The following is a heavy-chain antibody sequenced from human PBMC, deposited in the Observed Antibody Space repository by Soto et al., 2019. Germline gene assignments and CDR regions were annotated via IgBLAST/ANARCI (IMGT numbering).Heavy chain of an antibody. D-gene: IGHD3-3*01. CDR3: ARVVGDFWSGYYSGMDV. J-gene: IGHJ6*02. Sequence: GGSLRLSCAASGFTFSSYSMNWVRQAPGKGLEWVSYISSSSSTIYYADSVKGRFTISRDNAKNSLYLQMNSLRDEDTAVYYCARVVGDFWSGYYSGMDVWGQGTTVTVSS. CDR2: ISSSSSTI. CDR1: GFTFSSYS. V-gene: IGHV3-48*02.